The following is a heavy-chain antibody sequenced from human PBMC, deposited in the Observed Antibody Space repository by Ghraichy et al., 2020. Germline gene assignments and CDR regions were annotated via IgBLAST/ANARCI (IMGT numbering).Heavy chain of an antibody. J-gene: IGHJ4*02. Sequence: GGSLRLSCAASGFIFSTYGMHWVRQAPGQGLEWVAVIWYDGTNKYYGDSVRGRFTVSRDNSRSTMYLQMDNLRVDDTAVYYCARVNGTVWPSFEYWGQGVRVTVSS. CDR1: GFIFSTYG. CDR3: ARVNGTVWPSFEY. CDR2: IWYDGTNK. D-gene: IGHD2-21*01. V-gene: IGHV3-33*01.